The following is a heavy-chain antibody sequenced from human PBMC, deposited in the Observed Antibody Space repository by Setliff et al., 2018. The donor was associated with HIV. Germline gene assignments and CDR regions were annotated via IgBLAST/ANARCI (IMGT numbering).Heavy chain of an antibody. Sequence: GASVKVSCKASGYTFTSYYMHWVRQAPGQGLEWMEIINPSGGSTSYAQKFQGRVTMTRDTSTSTVYMELSSLRSEDTAVYYCARVRPKNRYYNLWSGYFGAFDIWGQGTMVTVSS. D-gene: IGHD3-3*01. V-gene: IGHV1-46*01. CDR2: INPSGGST. CDR1: GYTFTSYY. CDR3: ARVRPKNRYYNLWSGYFGAFDI. J-gene: IGHJ3*02.